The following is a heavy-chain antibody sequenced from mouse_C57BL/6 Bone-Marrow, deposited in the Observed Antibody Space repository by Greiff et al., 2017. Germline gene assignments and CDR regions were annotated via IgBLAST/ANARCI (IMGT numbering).Heavy chain of an antibody. J-gene: IGHJ3*01. CDR3: ARAGHSWFAY. V-gene: IGHV2-2*01. Sequence: VKLQESGPGLVQPSQSLSITCTVSGFSLTSYGVHWVRQSPGKGLEWLGVIWSGGSTDYNAAFISRLSISKDNSKSKVFFKMNSLQADDTAIYYCARAGHSWFAYWGQGTLVTVSA. D-gene: IGHD3-1*01. CDR2: IWSGGST. CDR1: GFSLTSYG.